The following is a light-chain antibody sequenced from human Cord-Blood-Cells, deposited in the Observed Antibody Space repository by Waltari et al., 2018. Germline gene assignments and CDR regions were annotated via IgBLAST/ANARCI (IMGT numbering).Light chain of an antibody. CDR1: SSDVGGYNY. J-gene: IGLJ1*01. Sequence: QSALTQPAPVSGSPGQSTTISCTGTSSDVGGYNYVSWYQQHPVKAPKLMIYDVSNRPSGVSNRFSGSKSGNTASLTISGLQAEDEADYYCSSYTSSSTYVFGTGTKVTVL. V-gene: IGLV2-14*01. CDR3: SSYTSSSTYV. CDR2: DVS.